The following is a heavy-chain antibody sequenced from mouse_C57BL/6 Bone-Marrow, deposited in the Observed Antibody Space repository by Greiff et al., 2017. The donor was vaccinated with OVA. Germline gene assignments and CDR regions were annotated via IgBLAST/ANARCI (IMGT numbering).Heavy chain of an antibody. CDR3: ARRVTTVVARGWYFDV. J-gene: IGHJ1*03. D-gene: IGHD1-1*01. V-gene: IGHV1-69*01. CDR1: GYTFTSYW. Sequence: QVQLQQPGAELVMPGASVKLSCKASGYTFTSYWMHWVKQRPGQGLEWIGEIDPSDSYTNYNQKFKGKSTLTVDKSSSTAYMQLSSLTSEDSAVYYGARRVTTVVARGWYFDVWGTGTTVTVSS. CDR2: IDPSDSYT.